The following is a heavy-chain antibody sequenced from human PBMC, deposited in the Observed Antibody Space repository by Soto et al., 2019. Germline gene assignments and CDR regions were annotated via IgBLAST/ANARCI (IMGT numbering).Heavy chain of an antibody. CDR2: IYYSGST. Sequence: QVQLQESGPGLVKPSETLSLTCTVSGGSISSYYWSWIRQPPGKGLEWIGYIYYSGSTNYNPSLKSRVTISVDTSKNHFSLKLSSVTAADTAVYYCARDRISTIFGVVNYYYGMDVWGQGTTVTVSS. J-gene: IGHJ6*02. D-gene: IGHD3-3*01. V-gene: IGHV4-59*01. CDR1: GGSISSYY. CDR3: ARDRISTIFGVVNYYYGMDV.